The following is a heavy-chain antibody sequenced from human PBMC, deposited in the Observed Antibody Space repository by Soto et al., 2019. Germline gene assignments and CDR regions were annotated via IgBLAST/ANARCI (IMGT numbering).Heavy chain of an antibody. Sequence: QVQLQESGPGLVKPSGTLSLTCAVSGGSISSSNWWSWVRQPPGKGLEWIGEIYPSGSTNYNPSLTSRVTISVDKSKNQFSLKLSSVTAADTAVYYCARAAMGGSSWPFDYWGQGTLVTVSS. CDR1: GGSISSSNW. J-gene: IGHJ4*02. D-gene: IGHD6-13*01. CDR3: ARAAMGGSSWPFDY. CDR2: IYPSGST. V-gene: IGHV4-4*02.